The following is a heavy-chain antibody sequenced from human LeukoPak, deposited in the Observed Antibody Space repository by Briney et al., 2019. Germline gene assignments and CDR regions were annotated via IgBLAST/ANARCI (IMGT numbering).Heavy chain of an antibody. CDR3: ARHGGIIAAAGTRAFDI. D-gene: IGHD6-13*01. CDR2: SNDSGGT. V-gene: IGHV4-34*01. Sequence: PSETLSLTCAVYGGTFSGYYWSWIRQPPGKRLEWVGESNDSGGTNYNPSLKSRVTISVDTSKNQFSLKLTSVTAANTAVYHCARHGGIIAAAGTRAFDIWGQGTMVTVSS. CDR1: GGTFSGYY. J-gene: IGHJ3*02.